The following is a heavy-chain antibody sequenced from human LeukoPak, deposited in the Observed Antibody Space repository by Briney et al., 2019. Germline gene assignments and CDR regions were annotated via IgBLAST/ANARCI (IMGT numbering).Heavy chain of an antibody. D-gene: IGHD3-10*01. Sequence: GASVKVSCKASGYTFTSYDINWVRQATGQGLEWMGWMNPNSGNTGYAQKFQGRVTMTRDTSISTAYMELSSLRSEDTAVYYCARVAGLWFGELLNYWGQGTLVTVSS. CDR2: MNPNSGNT. V-gene: IGHV1-8*01. CDR3: ARVAGLWFGELLNY. J-gene: IGHJ4*02. CDR1: GYTFTSYD.